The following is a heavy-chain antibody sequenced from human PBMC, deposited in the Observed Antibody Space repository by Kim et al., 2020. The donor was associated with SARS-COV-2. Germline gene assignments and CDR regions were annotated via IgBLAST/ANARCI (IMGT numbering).Heavy chain of an antibody. V-gene: IGHV3-23*01. J-gene: IGHJ6*02. CDR3: AKDSRSSGWYPPYYYYGMDV. Sequence: RFTISRDNSKNTLYLQMNSLRAEDTAVYYCAKDSRSSGWYPPYYYYGMDVWGQGTTVTVSS. D-gene: IGHD6-19*01.